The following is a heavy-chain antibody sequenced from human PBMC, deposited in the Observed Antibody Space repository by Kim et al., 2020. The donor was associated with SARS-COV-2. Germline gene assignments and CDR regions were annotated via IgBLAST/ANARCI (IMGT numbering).Heavy chain of an antibody. CDR2: GGTR. J-gene: IGHJ4*02. V-gene: IGHV3-15*01. Sequence: GGTRDYAATVRGRFTISRDDSKNTLYLQMNTLKTEDTAVYYCTTYRRASDFGGQGTLVTVSS. CDR3: TTYRRASDF. D-gene: IGHD1-26*01.